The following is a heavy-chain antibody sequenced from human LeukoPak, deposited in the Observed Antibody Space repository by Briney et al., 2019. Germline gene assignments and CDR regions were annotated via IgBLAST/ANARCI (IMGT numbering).Heavy chain of an antibody. J-gene: IGHJ4*02. CDR1: GFTFSSYT. V-gene: IGHV3-23*01. D-gene: IGHD2-8*01. CDR3: AKGGVMGARETDY. CDR2: ISSGGST. Sequence: GGSLRLSCAASGFTFSSYTMGWVRQAPGKGLEWVSTISSGGSTYYPDSMKGRFTISIDNSKNTLYLQMNSLRGEDTAVYYCAKGGVMGARETDYWGQGTLVTVSS.